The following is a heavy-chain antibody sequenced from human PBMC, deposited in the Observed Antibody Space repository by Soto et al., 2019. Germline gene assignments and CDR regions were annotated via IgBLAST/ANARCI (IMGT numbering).Heavy chain of an antibody. CDR2: IYFRGNT. Sequence: LETLSLTCTVSGDSISGYYWSWIRQPPGKGLEWIGYIYFRGNTNYNPSLKSRVTISVDTSKNQFSLKLSSATAADTAVYYCARGGDARWSNFDYWGQGALVTVSS. CDR1: GDSISGYY. D-gene: IGHD2-15*01. J-gene: IGHJ4*02. V-gene: IGHV4-59*01. CDR3: ARGGDARWSNFDY.